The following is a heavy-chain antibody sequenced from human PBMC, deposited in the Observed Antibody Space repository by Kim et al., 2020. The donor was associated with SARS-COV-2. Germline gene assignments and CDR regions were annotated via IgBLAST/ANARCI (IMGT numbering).Heavy chain of an antibody. CDR1: GFTFSSYA. J-gene: IGHJ3*01. V-gene: IGHV3-23*01. CDR2: ISGSGDAT. Sequence: GGSLRLSCAASGFTFSSYAMTWVRQVPGKGLEWVSAISGSGDATYYADSVKDRFTISRDNSKNMLYLQMNSLRADDTAIYYCANKRGLHAFDVWGQGTMVTVSS. CDR3: ANKRGLHAFDV. D-gene: IGHD3-16*01.